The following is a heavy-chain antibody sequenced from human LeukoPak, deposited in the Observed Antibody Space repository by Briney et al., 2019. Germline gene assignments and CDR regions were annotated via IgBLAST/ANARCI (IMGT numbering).Heavy chain of an antibody. CDR3: ARHGSDIVATEHDAFDI. V-gene: IGHV5-51*01. CDR2: IYPGDSVP. D-gene: IGHD5-12*01. Sequence: GESLKISCKGSGYSFTSYWIGWVRQMPGKGLVGRGIIYPGDSVPIYSPSFQGRVTISADKSISTAYLQWSSLKASDTAMYYCARHGSDIVATEHDAFDIWGQGTMVTVSS. CDR1: GYSFTSYW. J-gene: IGHJ3*02.